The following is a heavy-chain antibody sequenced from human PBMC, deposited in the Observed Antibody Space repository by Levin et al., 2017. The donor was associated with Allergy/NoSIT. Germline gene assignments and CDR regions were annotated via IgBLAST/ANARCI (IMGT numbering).Heavy chain of an antibody. CDR1: GFSFSSYA. V-gene: IGHV3-30*04. CDR2: ISYQGTNK. D-gene: IGHD6-19*01. Sequence: GESLKISCAASGFSFSSYAMHWVRQAPGKGLEWVAVISYQGTNKYYADSVKGRFTISRDNSKNTVHLQMNSLTTEDTAVFYCVKDREGSAFYYGMDVWGQGTTVTVSS. J-gene: IGHJ6*02. CDR3: VKDREGSAFYYGMDV.